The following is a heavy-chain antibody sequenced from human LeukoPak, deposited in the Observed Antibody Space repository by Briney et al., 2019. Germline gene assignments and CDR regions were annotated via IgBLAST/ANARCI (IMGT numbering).Heavy chain of an antibody. CDR2: ISGGGDTI. Sequence: GGSLRLSCAASAFTFSSYAMNWARQAPGKGLEWVSAISGGGDTIYYTDSVKGRLTISRDNSKNTLYLQMNSLRVDDTAVYYCAKGTATPGYLDYWGQGTLLTVST. J-gene: IGHJ4*02. CDR3: AKGTATPGYLDY. V-gene: IGHV3-23*01. D-gene: IGHD1-1*01. CDR1: AFTFSSYA.